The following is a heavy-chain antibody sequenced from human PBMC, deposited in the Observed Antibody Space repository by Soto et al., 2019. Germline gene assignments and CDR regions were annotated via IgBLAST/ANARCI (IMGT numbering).Heavy chain of an antibody. Sequence: HPGGSLRLSCAASGFTFSTYSMNWVRQAPGKGLEWVSYISSSSSTIFYTDSVKGRFTVSRDNAKNSLYLQMNSLRAEDTAVYYYARPTYYYDSSGPPAYWGQGTLVTVS. CDR3: ARPTYYYDSSGPPAY. CDR2: ISSSSSTI. J-gene: IGHJ4*02. D-gene: IGHD3-22*01. V-gene: IGHV3-48*01. CDR1: GFTFSTYS.